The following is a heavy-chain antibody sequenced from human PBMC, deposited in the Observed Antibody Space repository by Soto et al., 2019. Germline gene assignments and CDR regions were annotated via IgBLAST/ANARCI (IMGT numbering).Heavy chain of an antibody. J-gene: IGHJ5*02. V-gene: IGHV4-39*01. D-gene: IGHD2-21*01. CDR2: IFYSGST. Sequence: QLQLLESGPGLVKASETLSLTCSVSGVSISTSRSYWAWIRQPPGQGLEWLANIFYSGSTFYNPSLASRVSVSVDTSKNEFSLKVRSVTAADTAVYYCARQPTTGDTDLWFDPWGQGTLVTVSS. CDR1: GVSISTSRSY. CDR3: ARQPTTGDTDLWFDP.